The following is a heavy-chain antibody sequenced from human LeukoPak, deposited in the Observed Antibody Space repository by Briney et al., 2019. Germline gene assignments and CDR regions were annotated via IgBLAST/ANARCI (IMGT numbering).Heavy chain of an antibody. J-gene: IGHJ4*02. CDR3: ASTFGELSQDY. CDR1: GYTFTSYY. D-gene: IGHD3-10*01. Sequence: GASVKVSCKASGYTFTSYYMHWVRQAPGQGLEWMGIINPSGGSTSYAQKFQGRVTMTRDTSTGTVYMELSSLRSEDTAVYYCASTFGELSQDYWGQGTLVTVSS. V-gene: IGHV1-46*01. CDR2: INPSGGST.